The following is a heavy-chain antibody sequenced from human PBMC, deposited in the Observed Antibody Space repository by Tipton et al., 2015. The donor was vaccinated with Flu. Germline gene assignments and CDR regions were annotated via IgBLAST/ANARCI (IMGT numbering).Heavy chain of an antibody. CDR1: GDSISSTRW. Sequence: SLRLSCAVSGDSISSTRWWNWVRQSPGKGLEWIGEIHHSGTTNYNPSLKSRVSISVDKSKNHFSLKLTSVTAADTAVYYCARDGLGGIPAAINWLDPWGQGTLVTVTS. CDR3: ARDGLGGIPAAINWLDP. J-gene: IGHJ5*02. V-gene: IGHV4-4*02. D-gene: IGHD2-2*01. CDR2: IHHSGTT.